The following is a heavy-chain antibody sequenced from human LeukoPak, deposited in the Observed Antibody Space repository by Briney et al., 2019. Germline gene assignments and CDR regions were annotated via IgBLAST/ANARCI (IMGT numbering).Heavy chain of an antibody. Sequence: PGGSLRLSCAASGFTFSNYGMSWVRQAPGKGVEWGSHIISRGEMTYYADSVKGRFTISRDNSKNTLYLQVNSLRAEDTAVYYCAKDFGGVCYTCWFDSWGQGTLVTVSS. D-gene: IGHD2-8*02. CDR3: AKDFGGVCYTCWFDS. CDR1: GFTFSNYG. CDR2: IISRGEMT. J-gene: IGHJ5*01. V-gene: IGHV3-23*01.